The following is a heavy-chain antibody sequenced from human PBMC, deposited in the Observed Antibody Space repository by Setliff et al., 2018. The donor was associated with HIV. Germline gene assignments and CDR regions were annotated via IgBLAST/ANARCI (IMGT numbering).Heavy chain of an antibody. CDR2: ISAYNGNT. D-gene: IGHD3-10*01. J-gene: IGHJ6*03. CDR1: GYTFTSYG. Sequence: GASVKVSCKASGYTFTSYGISWVRQAPGQGLEWMGWISAYNGNTNYAQKLQGRVTMTTDTSTTTAYMELRSLRSDDTAVYYCATLAGDYYYSGRGYYFMDVWGKGTTVTVS. V-gene: IGHV1-18*01. CDR3: ATLAGDYYYSGRGYYFMDV.